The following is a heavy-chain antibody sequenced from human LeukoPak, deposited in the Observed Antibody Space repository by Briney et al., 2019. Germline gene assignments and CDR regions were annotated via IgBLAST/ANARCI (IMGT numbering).Heavy chain of an antibody. Sequence: ASVKVSCKASGGTFSSYAISWVRQAPGQGLEWMGGIIPIFGTANYAQKFQGRVTITTDESTSTAYMEVSSLRSEDTAVYYCARYRSIAAADFDYWGQGTLVTVSS. D-gene: IGHD6-13*01. CDR2: IIPIFGTA. CDR1: GGTFSSYA. V-gene: IGHV1-69*05. J-gene: IGHJ4*02. CDR3: ARYRSIAAADFDY.